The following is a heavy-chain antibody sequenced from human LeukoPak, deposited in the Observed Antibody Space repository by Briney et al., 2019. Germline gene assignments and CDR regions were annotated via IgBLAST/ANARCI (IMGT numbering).Heavy chain of an antibody. CDR2: VSSSSSSYI. CDR1: GFTCSSYT. J-gene: IGHJ4*02. D-gene: IGHD3-10*01. CDR3: ARSHLWFGELFSLYYFDY. V-gene: IGHV3-21*01. Sequence: RGSLRLSCAASGFTCSSYTMNWVRQAPGKGLEWVSSVSSSSSSYIYSAASVRGRFTISRDNAKNSLYLQMNSLRAEDTAVYYCARSHLWFGELFSLYYFDYWGQGTLVTVSS.